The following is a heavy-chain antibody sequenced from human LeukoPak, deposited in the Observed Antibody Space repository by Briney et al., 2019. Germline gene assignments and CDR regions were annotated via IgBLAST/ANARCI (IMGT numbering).Heavy chain of an antibody. V-gene: IGHV3-23*01. D-gene: IGHD2-2*02. CDR1: GFTFSTYA. J-gene: IGHJ4*02. CDR2: ISGSATSK. CDR3: AKDLLRDIVVVPAAIQLPDY. Sequence: GGSLRLSCAASGFTFSTYAMSWVRQAPGKGLEWVSTISGSATSKYYADSVKGRFTISRDNSKNTLYLQMNSLRAEDTAVYYCAKDLLRDIVVVPAAIQLPDYWGQGTLVTVSS.